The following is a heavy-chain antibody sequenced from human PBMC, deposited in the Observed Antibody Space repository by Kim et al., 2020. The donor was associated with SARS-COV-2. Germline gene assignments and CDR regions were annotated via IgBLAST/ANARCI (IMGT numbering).Heavy chain of an antibody. CDR1: GFTFSSYW. D-gene: IGHD3-22*01. V-gene: IGHV3-7*01. J-gene: IGHJ4*02. Sequence: GGSLRLSCAASGFTFSSYWMSWVRQAPGKGLEWVANIKQDGSEKYYVDSVKGRFTISRDNAKNSLYLQMNSLRAEDTAVYYCARKVVVISLYYFDYWGQGTLVTVSS. CDR3: ARKVVVISLYYFDY. CDR2: IKQDGSEK.